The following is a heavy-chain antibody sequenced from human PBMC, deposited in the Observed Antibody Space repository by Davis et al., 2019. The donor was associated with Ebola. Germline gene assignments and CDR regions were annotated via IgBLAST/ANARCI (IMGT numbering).Heavy chain of an antibody. Sequence: GESLKISCAASGFTFSSYAMSWVRQAPGKGLEWVSAISGSGGSTYYADSVKGRFTISRDNSKNTLYLQMNSLRAEDTAVYYCSFTTPDAFDIWGQGTMVTDSS. J-gene: IGHJ3*02. CDR1: GFTFSSYA. D-gene: IGHD1-14*01. CDR3: SFTTPDAFDI. V-gene: IGHV3-23*01. CDR2: ISGSGGST.